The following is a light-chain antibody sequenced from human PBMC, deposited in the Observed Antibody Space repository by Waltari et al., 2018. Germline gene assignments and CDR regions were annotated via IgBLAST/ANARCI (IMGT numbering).Light chain of an antibody. J-gene: IGLJ2*01. V-gene: IGLV2-14*01. CDR2: DVT. CDR3: SSYTGRGTVI. Sequence: QSALTQPASVSGSPGQSITISSPGTSRAVGYFNHVSWFHHPPDSAPKLRIYDVTDRPSGGSSRFSGSKSVNTASLTISGLQAEDEADYYCSSYTGRGTVIFGGGTKLTVL. CDR1: SRAVGYFNH.